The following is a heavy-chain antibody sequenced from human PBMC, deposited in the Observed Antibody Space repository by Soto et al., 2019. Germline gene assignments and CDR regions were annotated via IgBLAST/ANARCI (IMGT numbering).Heavy chain of an antibody. D-gene: IGHD3-22*01. Sequence: PSETLSLTCAVYGESFSSYYWSWIRQPPGKGLEGIGEINHSGSTNYNPSVKSRVTISVDTSKNQFSLKLSSVTAADTAVYYCARVHLTDTMIVVASRDAFDIWRQGTMVPLS. V-gene: IGHV4-34*01. J-gene: IGHJ3*02. CDR1: GESFSSYY. CDR3: ARVHLTDTMIVVASRDAFDI. CDR2: INHSGST.